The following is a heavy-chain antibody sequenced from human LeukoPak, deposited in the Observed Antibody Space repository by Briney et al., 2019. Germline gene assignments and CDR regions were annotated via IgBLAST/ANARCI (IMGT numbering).Heavy chain of an antibody. CDR1: GFTVSSNY. V-gene: IGHV3-53*01. J-gene: IGHJ4*02. D-gene: IGHD5-18*01. CDR3: ASSGKDVDTAMVTSD. CDR2: IYSGGST. Sequence: PGGSLRLSCAASGFTVSSNYMSWVRQAPGKGLEWVSVIYSGGSTYYADSVKGRFTISRDNSKNTLHLQMNSLRAEDTAVYYCASSGKDVDTAMVTSDWGQGTLVTVSS.